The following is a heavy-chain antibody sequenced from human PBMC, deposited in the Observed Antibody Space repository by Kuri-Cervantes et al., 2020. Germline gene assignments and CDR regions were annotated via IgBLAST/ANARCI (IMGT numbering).Heavy chain of an antibody. J-gene: IGHJ4*02. D-gene: IGHD5-12*01. CDR2: INQDGSEK. CDR3: ARGPNSGYDYFDY. Sequence: GGSLRLSCVASGFNFTSYIMHWVRQAPGKGLEWVANINQDGSEKYYVDSVKGRFTISRDNAMNSLFLQMDSLRVEDTAVYYCARGPNSGYDYFDYWGQGTLVTVSS. V-gene: IGHV3-7*04. CDR1: GFNFTSYI.